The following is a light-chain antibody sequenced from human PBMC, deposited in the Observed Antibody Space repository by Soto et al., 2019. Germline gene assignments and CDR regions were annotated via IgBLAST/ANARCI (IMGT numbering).Light chain of an antibody. V-gene: IGLV2-8*01. CDR1: SSDVGEWNY. J-gene: IGLJ1*01. Sequence: QSFLTQPPSASGSPGQSVTISCTGTSSDVGEWNYVSWYQHHPGKAPKLMIYEVNKRPSGVPDRFSGSKSGNTASLTVSGLQAEDEADYYCSSYAGSNNYVFGGGTKVTVL. CDR3: SSYAGSNNYV. CDR2: EVN.